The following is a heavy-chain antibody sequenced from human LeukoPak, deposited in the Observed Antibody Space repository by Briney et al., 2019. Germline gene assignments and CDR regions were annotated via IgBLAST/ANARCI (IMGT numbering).Heavy chain of an antibody. J-gene: IGHJ4*02. D-gene: IGHD5-12*01. CDR2: IRYDGSNK. Sequence: GGSLRLSCAASGFTFSSYGMHWVRQAPGKGLEWVAFIRYDGSNKYYADSVKGRFTISRDNSKNTLYLQMNSLRAEDTAVYYCAKDYMFIVATTNGYWGQGTLVTVSS. V-gene: IGHV3-30*02. CDR1: GFTFSSYG. CDR3: AKDYMFIVATTNGY.